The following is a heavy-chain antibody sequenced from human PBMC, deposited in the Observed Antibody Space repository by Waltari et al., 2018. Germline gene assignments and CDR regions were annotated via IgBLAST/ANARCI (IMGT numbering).Heavy chain of an antibody. V-gene: IGHV3-74*01. J-gene: IGHJ6*02. CDR3: ARMARKTYSSPVAGRDYYYGMDV. CDR2: INSVGSDT. Sequence: EEQLVESGGGLIQPGESLRVSCAVSGFTFSRYWMNWVRQGPGKGLVWGARINSVGSDTSYADSVQGRFTISRDNAKNTVYLQMKSLRVEDTAVYYCARMARKTYSSPVAGRDYYYGMDVWGLGTTVTVSS. CDR1: GFTFSRYW. D-gene: IGHD6-13*01.